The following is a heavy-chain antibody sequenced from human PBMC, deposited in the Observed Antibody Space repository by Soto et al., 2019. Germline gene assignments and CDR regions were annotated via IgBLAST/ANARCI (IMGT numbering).Heavy chain of an antibody. Sequence: QAHLVESGGGVVQPGRSLRLSCAASGFTFTSYGMHWVRQAPGTRLEWVAVISYDGGLQHYADSVKGRFTISRDNSKNMVLLQMKSLRAEDTAVYYCWSDRGYGHASVPYSWGQGTLVSVSS. D-gene: IGHD5-18*01. CDR2: ISYDGGLQ. J-gene: IGHJ4*02. CDR3: WSDRGYGHASVPYS. CDR1: GFTFTSYG. V-gene: IGHV3-30*03.